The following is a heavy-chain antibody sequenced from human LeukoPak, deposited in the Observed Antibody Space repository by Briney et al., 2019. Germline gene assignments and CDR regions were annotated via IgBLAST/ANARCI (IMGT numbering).Heavy chain of an antibody. Sequence: GGSLRLSCAASGLTFSSYAMSWVRQAPGKGLEWVSAISGSGGSTYYADSVKGRFTISRDNSKNTLYLQMNSLRAEDTAVYYCAKDPIVVVMTDAFDIWGQGTMVTVSS. CDR3: AKDPIVVVMTDAFDI. J-gene: IGHJ3*02. D-gene: IGHD3-22*01. V-gene: IGHV3-23*01. CDR2: ISGSGGST. CDR1: GLTFSSYA.